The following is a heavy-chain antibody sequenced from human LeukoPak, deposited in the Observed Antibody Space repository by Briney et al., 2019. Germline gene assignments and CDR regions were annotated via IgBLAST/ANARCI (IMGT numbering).Heavy chain of an antibody. CDR2: INAGNGNT. CDR3: AREDGVVVAATAPDY. D-gene: IGHD2-15*01. CDR1: GYTFTSYA. Sequence: ASVNVSCKASGYTFTSYAMHWVRQAPGQRLEWMGWINAGNGNTKYSQKFQGRVTITRDTSASTAYMELSSLRSEDTAVYYCAREDGVVVAATAPDYWGQGTLVTVSS. V-gene: IGHV1-3*01. J-gene: IGHJ4*02.